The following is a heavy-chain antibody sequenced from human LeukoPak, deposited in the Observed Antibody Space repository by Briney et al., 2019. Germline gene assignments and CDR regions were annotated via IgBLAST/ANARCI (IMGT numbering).Heavy chain of an antibody. CDR3: AELGITMIGGV. Sequence: PGGSLRLSCAASGFTFDDYGMSWVRQAPGKGLEWASYISSSGSTIYYADSVKGRLTISRDNAKNSLYLQMNSLRAEDTAVYYCAELGITMIGGVWGKGTTVTISS. D-gene: IGHD3-10*02. V-gene: IGHV3-48*03. CDR1: GFTFDDYG. J-gene: IGHJ6*04. CDR2: ISSSGSTI.